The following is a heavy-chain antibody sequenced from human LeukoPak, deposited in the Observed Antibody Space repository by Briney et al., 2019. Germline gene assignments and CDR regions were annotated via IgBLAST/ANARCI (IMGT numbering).Heavy chain of an antibody. CDR3: ARTRDYGEFDY. Sequence: SETLSLTSTVSGDSVSSDTYYWSWIRHPPGKGLEWIGYIYYSGSTNYNPSLKSRVTISVDTSKNQFSLKLSSVTAADTAVYYCARTRDYGEFDYWGQGTLVTVSS. CDR2: IYYSGST. D-gene: IGHD4-17*01. V-gene: IGHV4-61*01. CDR1: GDSVSSDTYY. J-gene: IGHJ4*02.